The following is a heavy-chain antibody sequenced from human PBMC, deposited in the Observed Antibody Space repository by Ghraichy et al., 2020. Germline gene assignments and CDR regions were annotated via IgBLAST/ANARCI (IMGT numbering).Heavy chain of an antibody. D-gene: IGHD6-6*01. J-gene: IGHJ6*02. Sequence: SETLSLTCIISGGSISDYYWSWLRQPPGKRLEWIGYVYYNGYTAYNPSLKSRLTISVDTSKNQFSLKLTSVTAADTALYYCARWIAARGHYGFEVWGQGTTVTVSS. CDR2: VYYNGYT. CDR3: ARWIAARGHYGFEV. V-gene: IGHV4-59*01. CDR1: GGSISDYY.